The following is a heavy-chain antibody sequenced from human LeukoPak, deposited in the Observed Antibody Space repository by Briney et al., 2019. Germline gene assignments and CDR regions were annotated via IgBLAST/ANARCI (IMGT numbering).Heavy chain of an antibody. CDR3: ATLVSGIDY. Sequence: ASVRVSCKASGYTFTGYYMHWVRQSPGQGLEWLGRINPNTGDSSYAQKFQGSVTMTSDTPTTTAYMELSRLNSDDTAVYHCATLVSGIDYWGQGTLVTVSS. V-gene: IGHV1-2*06. J-gene: IGHJ4*02. CDR2: INPNTGDS. CDR1: GYTFTGYY. D-gene: IGHD1-14*01.